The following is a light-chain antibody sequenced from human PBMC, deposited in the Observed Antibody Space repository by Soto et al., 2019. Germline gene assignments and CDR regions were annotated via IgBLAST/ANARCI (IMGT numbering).Light chain of an antibody. J-gene: IGLJ1*01. CDR3: CSYAGNGYV. CDR1: PSNVGGYNL. Sequence: QSALTQPASVSGSPGQSITISCTGTPSNVGGYNLVSWYQQHPGRAPELTIYEGTQRPSGVSARFSGSKSGNTASLTISGLQADDEADYYCCSYAGNGYVFGTGTKVTVL. V-gene: IGLV2-23*01. CDR2: EGT.